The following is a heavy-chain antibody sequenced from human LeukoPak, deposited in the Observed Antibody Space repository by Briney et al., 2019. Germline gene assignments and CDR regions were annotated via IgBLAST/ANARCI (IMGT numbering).Heavy chain of an antibody. CDR3: ARVGLVYYDSSGQTIGDY. CDR1: GYTFTGYY. D-gene: IGHD3-22*01. V-gene: IGHV1-2*02. J-gene: IGHJ4*02. CDR2: INPNSGGT. Sequence: ASVKVSCKASGYTFTGYYMHWVRQAPGQGLEWMGWINPNSGGTNYAQKFQGRVTMTRDTSISTVYMELSRPRFDDTAVYYCARVGLVYYDSSGQTIGDYWGQGTLVTVSS.